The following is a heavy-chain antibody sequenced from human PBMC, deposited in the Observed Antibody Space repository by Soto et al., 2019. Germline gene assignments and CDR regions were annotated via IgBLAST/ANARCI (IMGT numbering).Heavy chain of an antibody. Sequence: GESLKLSCKGSGYDFSRHWIAWVRQKPGKGLEWMGIVYPGDSETRYSPSFQGQVTMSADKSTDTAYLQWSSLKASDTAMYYCAKSGVLEIWGQGTMVTVSS. CDR1: GYDFSRHW. D-gene: IGHD3-10*01. V-gene: IGHV5-51*01. J-gene: IGHJ3*02. CDR3: AKSGVLEI. CDR2: VYPGDSET.